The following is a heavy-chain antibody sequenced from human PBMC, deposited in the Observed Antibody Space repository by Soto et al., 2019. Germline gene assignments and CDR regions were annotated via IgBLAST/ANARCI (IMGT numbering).Heavy chain of an antibody. Sequence: PSETLSLTCTVSGGSISSYYWSWIRQPPGKGLEWIGYIYYSGSTNYNPSLKSRVTISVDTSKNQFSLKLSSVTAADTAVYYCARDYYGSGSYPRAGWLDPWGQGTLVTVSS. D-gene: IGHD3-10*01. CDR3: ARDYYGSGSYPRAGWLDP. V-gene: IGHV4-59*01. J-gene: IGHJ5*02. CDR1: GGSISSYY. CDR2: IYYSGST.